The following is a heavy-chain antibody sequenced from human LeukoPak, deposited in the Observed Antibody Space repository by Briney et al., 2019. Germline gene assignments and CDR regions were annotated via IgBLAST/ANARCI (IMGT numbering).Heavy chain of an antibody. Sequence: PGRSLRLSCAASGFSFSYYGIHWVRQAPGKGLEWVALISYDGSDKYFADYVKGRFSISRDNSQDTLYLQMNSLRAEDTAIYYCAKDMRPYSGDRSFLFDQWGQGTLVIVSS. V-gene: IGHV3-30*18. CDR2: ISYDGSDK. CDR3: AKDMRPYSGDRSFLFDQ. CDR1: GFSFSYYG. J-gene: IGHJ4*02. D-gene: IGHD1-26*01.